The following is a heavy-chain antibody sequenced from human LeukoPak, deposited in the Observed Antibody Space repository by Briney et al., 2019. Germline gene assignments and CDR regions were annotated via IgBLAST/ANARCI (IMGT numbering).Heavy chain of an antibody. J-gene: IGHJ4*02. CDR3: ARDESRSRAAAGPELFDY. V-gene: IGHV1-2*02. D-gene: IGHD6-13*01. CDR1: GYTFTGYY. CDR2: INPNSGGT. Sequence: ASVKVSCRASGYTFTGYYMHWVRQAPGQGLEWMGWINPNSGGTNYAQKFQGRVTMIRDTSISTAYMELSRLRSDDTAVYYCARDESRSRAAAGPELFDYWGQGTLVTVSS.